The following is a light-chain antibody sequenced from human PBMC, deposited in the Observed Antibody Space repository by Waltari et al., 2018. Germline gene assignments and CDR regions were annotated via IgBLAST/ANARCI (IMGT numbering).Light chain of an antibody. CDR1: SSDVATYHL. CDR2: EDT. CDR3: CSYAGNKIMI. Sequence: QSALTQPASVSGSPGQSITISCTGTSSDVATYHLVSWYQQHPGKAPRLMIYEDTVRPSGVSNRFSGSKSGNTASLTISGLQAEDGADYYCCSYAGNKIMIFGGGTKLTVL. V-gene: IGLV2-23*01. J-gene: IGLJ2*01.